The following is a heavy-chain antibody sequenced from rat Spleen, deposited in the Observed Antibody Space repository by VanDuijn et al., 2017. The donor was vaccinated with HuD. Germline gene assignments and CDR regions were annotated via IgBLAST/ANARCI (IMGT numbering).Heavy chain of an antibody. CDR2: ITNTGGNT. D-gene: IGHD1-4*01. V-gene: IGHV5-31*01. CDR1: GFTFNNYW. J-gene: IGHJ4*01. CDR3: TRGLPGYRGVMDA. Sequence: EVLLVESGGGLVQPGRSLKLSCEASGFTFNNYWVTWIRQAPGKGLEWVASITNTGGNTFYPDSVKGRFTISRDNAKSTLYLQMNSLRSEDTATYYCTRGLPGYRGVMDAWGQGASVTVSS.